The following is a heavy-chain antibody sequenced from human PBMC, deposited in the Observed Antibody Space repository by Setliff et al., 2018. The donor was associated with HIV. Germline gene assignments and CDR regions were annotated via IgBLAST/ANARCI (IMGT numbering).Heavy chain of an antibody. CDR1: GGSISSYS. CDR2: INHSRST. J-gene: IGHJ4*02. CDR3: ASRLPLSSGSAFAY. D-gene: IGHD3-10*01. Sequence: SETLSLTCTVSGGSISSYSWGWIRQSPGKGLEWVGHINHSRSTFYNPSLKNRVTMSIDTSKNQFSLKLTSVTAADTSVYFCASRLPLSSGSAFAYWGQGTLVTVSS. V-gene: IGHV4-59*04.